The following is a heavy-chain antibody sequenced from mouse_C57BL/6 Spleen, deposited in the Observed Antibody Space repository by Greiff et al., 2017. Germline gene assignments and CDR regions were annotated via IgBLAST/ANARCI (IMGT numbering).Heavy chain of an antibody. CDR2: INPGSGGT. CDR1: GYAFTNYL. Sequence: VQLQQSGAELVRPGTSVKVSCKASGYAFTNYLIEWVKQRPGQGLEWIGVINPGSGGTNYNEKFKGKATLTADKSSSTAYMQLSSLTSDDSAVYFCARWGYYGSSYAWFAYWGQGTLVTVSA. J-gene: IGHJ3*01. CDR3: ARWGYYGSSYAWFAY. D-gene: IGHD1-1*01. V-gene: IGHV1-54*01.